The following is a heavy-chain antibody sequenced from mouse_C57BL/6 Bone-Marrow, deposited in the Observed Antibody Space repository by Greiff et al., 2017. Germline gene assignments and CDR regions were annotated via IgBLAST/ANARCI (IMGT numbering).Heavy chain of an antibody. CDR2: INPSSGYT. J-gene: IGHJ2*01. CDR1: GYTFTSYW. V-gene: IGHV1-7*01. CDR3: ARSPLRPFDY. D-gene: IGHD2-12*01. Sequence: VKLQQSGAELAKPGASVKLSCKASGYTFTSYWMHWVKQRPGQGLEWIGYINPSSGYTKYNQKFKDKATLTADKSSLTAYLQLSSLTYEDSAVYYCARSPLRPFDYWGQGTTLTVSS.